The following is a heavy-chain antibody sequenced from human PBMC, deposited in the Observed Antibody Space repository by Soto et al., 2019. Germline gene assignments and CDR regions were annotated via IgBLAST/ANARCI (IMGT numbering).Heavy chain of an antibody. CDR2: ISSSSSYI. J-gene: IGHJ4*02. Sequence: EVQLVESGGGLVKPGGSLRLSCAASGFTFSSYSMNWVRQAPGKGLEWVSSISSSSSYIYYADSVKGRFTISRDNAKNSLYLQMNSLRAADTAVYYCARDQSGHSSSWYYFDYWGQGTLVTVSS. CDR1: GFTFSSYS. D-gene: IGHD6-13*01. V-gene: IGHV3-21*01. CDR3: ARDQSGHSSSWYYFDY.